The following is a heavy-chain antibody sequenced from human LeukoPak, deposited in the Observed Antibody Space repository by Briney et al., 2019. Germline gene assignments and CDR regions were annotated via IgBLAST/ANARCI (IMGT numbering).Heavy chain of an antibody. J-gene: IGHJ4*02. Sequence: PGGSLRLSCVASGLTFSDYYMTWIRQAPGKGLEWVAYISSSGSTIYSADSVKGRFTVSRDNAKNSLLLHMNSLRAEDTAVYYCARIYDGCQFDYWGQGTLVTVSA. CDR1: GLTFSDYY. V-gene: IGHV3-11*04. CDR3: ARIYDGCQFDY. CDR2: ISSSGSTI. D-gene: IGHD3-16*01.